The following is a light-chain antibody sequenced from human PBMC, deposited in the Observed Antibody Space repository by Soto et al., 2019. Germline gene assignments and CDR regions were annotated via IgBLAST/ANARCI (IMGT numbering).Light chain of an antibody. V-gene: IGKV1-5*03. CDR2: KAS. J-gene: IGKJ1*01. CDR3: QQYYTYSRT. CDR1: QSISSW. Sequence: DIQMTQSPSTLSASVGDRVTITCRASQSISSWLAWYQQKPGKAPKLLIYKASSLESGVPSRFSGSGSGTEFTLTVSCLQPDDFATYYCQQYYTYSRTFGQGTKVEIK.